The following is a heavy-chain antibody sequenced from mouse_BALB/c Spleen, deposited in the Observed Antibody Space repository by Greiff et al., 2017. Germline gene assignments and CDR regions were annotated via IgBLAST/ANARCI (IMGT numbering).Heavy chain of an antibody. CDR3: ASGDYDGGAWFAY. D-gene: IGHD2-4*01. Sequence: VQLQQSGAELVKPGASVKLSCTASVFNIKDTYMHWVKQRPEQGLEWIGRIDPANGNTKYDPKFQGKATITADTSSNTAYLQLSSLTSEDTAVYYCASGDYDGGAWFAYWGQGTLVTVSA. CDR1: VFNIKDTY. V-gene: IGHV14-3*02. J-gene: IGHJ3*01. CDR2: IDPANGNT.